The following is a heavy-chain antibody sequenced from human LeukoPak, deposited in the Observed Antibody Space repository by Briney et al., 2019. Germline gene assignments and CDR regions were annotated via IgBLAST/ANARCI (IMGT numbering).Heavy chain of an antibody. CDR2: ISGSGGST. CDR1: GFTFSDHY. V-gene: IGHV3-23*01. Sequence: GGSLRLSCAASGFTFSDHYMDWFRQAPGKGLEWVSSISGSGGSTYYADSVKGRFTISRDNSKNTLYLQMNSLRPDDTAVYYCAKTYSSGWLGSYWGQGTLVTVSS. J-gene: IGHJ4*02. D-gene: IGHD6-19*01. CDR3: AKTYSSGWLGSY.